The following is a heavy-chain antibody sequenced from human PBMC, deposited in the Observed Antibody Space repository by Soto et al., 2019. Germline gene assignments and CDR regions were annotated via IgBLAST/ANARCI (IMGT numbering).Heavy chain of an antibody. CDR2: ISVDGRDT. J-gene: IGHJ4*01. CDR3: VRAPEQRPIDY. Sequence: EVQLVESGGGLVQPGGSLRLSCAASGFSLSDYWMHWVRQVPGKGLLWVSRISVDGRDTTYADSVKGRFTISRDNAKNNLYLQMVSLRAEDTAVYYCVRAPEQRPIDYCVHGSLVTVSS. CDR1: GFSLSDYW. D-gene: IGHD6-19*01. V-gene: IGHV3-74*03.